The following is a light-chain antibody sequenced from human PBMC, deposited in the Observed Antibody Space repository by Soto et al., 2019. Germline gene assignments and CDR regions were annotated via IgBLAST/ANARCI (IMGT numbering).Light chain of an antibody. Sequence: EIVMTQSPATLSVSPGERATLSCRASQSVSSNLAWYQQKPGQAPRLLIYGASTRATGIPARFSGSRSGTEFTLTISSLQSEDLAVYYCQQYNTWPRTFGQGTKVEIK. J-gene: IGKJ1*01. CDR3: QQYNTWPRT. CDR2: GAS. CDR1: QSVSSN. V-gene: IGKV3-15*01.